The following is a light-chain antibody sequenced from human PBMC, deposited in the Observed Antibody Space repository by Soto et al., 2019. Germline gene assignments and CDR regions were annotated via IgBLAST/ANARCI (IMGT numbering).Light chain of an antibody. Sequence: DIQMTQSPSTLSASVGDRVTITFRASQSLKDWLAWFQQKPGKAPNHLTYKVCNLESGVTSRLSGSGSGKEFTLTISSLQPDDFATFYCHQYNGYSWEFGQGTKVEIK. CDR2: KVC. CDR3: HQYNGYSWE. CDR1: QSLKDW. J-gene: IGKJ1*01. V-gene: IGKV1-5*03.